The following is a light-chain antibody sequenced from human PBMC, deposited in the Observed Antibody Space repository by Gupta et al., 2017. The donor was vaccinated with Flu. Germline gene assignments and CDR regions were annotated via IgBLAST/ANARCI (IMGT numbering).Light chain of an antibody. CDR1: EIGVKS. CDR3: HLWDSSSYVV. J-gene: IGLJ3*02. V-gene: IGLV3-21*03. CDR2: DDR. Sequence: SFVSTQPPSVSVAPGKTARLACGGNEIGVKSVHWYQQKPGQAPVLVVYDDRDRPAGIPERFSGSNSGNTATLTISRVEAGEEADYYCHLWDSSSYVVFGGGTKLTVL.